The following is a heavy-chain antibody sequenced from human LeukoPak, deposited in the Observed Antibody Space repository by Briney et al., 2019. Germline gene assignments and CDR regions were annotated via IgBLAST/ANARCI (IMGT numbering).Heavy chain of an antibody. D-gene: IGHD3-10*01. CDR1: GGSISSTSHY. CDR3: ARRGYHNWFDP. Sequence: SETLSLTCTVSGGSISSTSHYWGWIRQPPGQGLEWIGNIYHSGSTYYNPSLKSRVTISVGTSKNQFSLKLSSVTAADTAVYYCARRGYHNWFDPWGQGTLVTVSS. CDR2: IYHSGST. V-gene: IGHV4-39*07. J-gene: IGHJ5*02.